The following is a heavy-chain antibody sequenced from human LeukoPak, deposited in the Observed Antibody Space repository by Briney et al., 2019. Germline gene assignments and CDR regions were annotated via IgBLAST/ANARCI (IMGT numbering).Heavy chain of an antibody. V-gene: IGHV5-51*01. CDR3: ATSRDSSGYYYLI. D-gene: IGHD3-22*01. CDR1: GYTFTNYW. J-gene: IGHJ4*02. Sequence: GESLQISCEASGYTFTNYWIGWVRQMPGKGREWMGIIYPDDSDTKYSPSFQGQVTISADKSIRTAYLQWSSLKAADTALYYCATSRDSSGYYYLIWGEGTLVTLS. CDR2: IYPDDSDT.